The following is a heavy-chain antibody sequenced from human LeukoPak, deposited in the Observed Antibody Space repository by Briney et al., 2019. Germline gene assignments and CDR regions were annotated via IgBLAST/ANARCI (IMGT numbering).Heavy chain of an antibody. CDR2: IYTSGST. CDR1: GGSISSSSYY. Sequence: PSETLSLTCTVSGGSISSSSYYWGWIRQPAGKGLEWIGRIYTSGSTNYNPSLKSRVTMSVDTSKNQFSLKLSSVTAADTAVYYCARRIAVAGGREDAFDIWGQGTMVTVSS. V-gene: IGHV4-61*02. J-gene: IGHJ3*02. CDR3: ARRIAVAGGREDAFDI. D-gene: IGHD6-19*01.